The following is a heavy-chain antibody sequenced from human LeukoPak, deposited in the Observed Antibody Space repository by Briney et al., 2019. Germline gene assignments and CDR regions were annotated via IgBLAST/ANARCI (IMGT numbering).Heavy chain of an antibody. CDR2: IYYSESI. V-gene: IGHV4-59*08. CDR3: ARYYCGADCYYFDY. Sequence: SETLSLTRAVSVGSLSGHFGSWIPEPPGKGLEGMGYIYYSESINYNPSLTSRVAISVDTSKIQFSLKLTSVTAADTAVYYGARYYCGADCYYFDYWGQGTRVTVSS. J-gene: IGHJ4*02. CDR1: VGSLSGHF. D-gene: IGHD2-21*02.